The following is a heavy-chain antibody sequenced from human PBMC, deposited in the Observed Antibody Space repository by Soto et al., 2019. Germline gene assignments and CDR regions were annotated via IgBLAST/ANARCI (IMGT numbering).Heavy chain of an antibody. CDR3: ARAQYNHNDGDFDF. D-gene: IGHD1-1*01. CDR1: GYRFTNFW. J-gene: IGHJ4*02. V-gene: IGHV5-51*01. CDR2: IYSRDSDT. Sequence: GESLKISCQGPGYRFTNFWIGWVRQRPGKGLEWMGIIYSRDSDTRYSPSFQGQVTISVDSSISTAYLQWSSLKASDTAIYYCARAQYNHNDGDFDFWGQGTLVTVSS.